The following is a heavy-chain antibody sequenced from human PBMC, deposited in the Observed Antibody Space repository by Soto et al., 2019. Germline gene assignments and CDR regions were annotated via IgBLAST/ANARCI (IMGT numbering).Heavy chain of an antibody. D-gene: IGHD3-22*01. Sequence: PGGSLRLSCAASGFTFSSYWMSWVRQAPGKGLEWVANIKQDGSEKYYVDSVKGRFTISRDNAKNSLYLQMNSLRAEDTAVYYCASLTYYYDSSGLYFDYWGQGTQVTVSS. CDR2: IKQDGSEK. J-gene: IGHJ4*02. V-gene: IGHV3-7*03. CDR1: GFTFSSYW. CDR3: ASLTYYYDSSGLYFDY.